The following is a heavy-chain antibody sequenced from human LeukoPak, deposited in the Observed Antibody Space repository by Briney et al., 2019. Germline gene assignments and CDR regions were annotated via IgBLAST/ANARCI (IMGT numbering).Heavy chain of an antibody. CDR2: IYYGGST. V-gene: IGHV4-59*01. J-gene: IGHJ6*02. CDR3: ASLDYGMDV. Sequence: SETLSLTCTVSGGFINDYYWSWIRQPPGKGLEWIGYIYYGGSTNYNPSLKSRVTISVDTSKNQFSLKLSSVTAADTAVYYCASLDYGMDVWGQGTTVTVSS. CDR1: GGFINDYY.